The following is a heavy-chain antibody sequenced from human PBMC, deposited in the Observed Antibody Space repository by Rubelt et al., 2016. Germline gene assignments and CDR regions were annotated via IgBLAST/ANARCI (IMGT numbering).Heavy chain of an antibody. CDR2: ISSSSSTI. Sequence: GFTLNNYWMHWVRQAPGKGLEWVSYISSSSSTIYYADSVKGRFTISRDNAKNSLYLQMNSLRAEDTAVYYCARDREAVAGRGGDAFDIWGQGTKVTVSS. J-gene: IGHJ3*02. CDR1: GFTLNNYW. V-gene: IGHV3-48*04. CDR3: ARDREAVAGRGGDAFDI. D-gene: IGHD6-19*01.